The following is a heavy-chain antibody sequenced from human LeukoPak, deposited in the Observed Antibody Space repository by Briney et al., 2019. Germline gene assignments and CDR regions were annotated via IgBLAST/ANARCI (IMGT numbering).Heavy chain of an antibody. Sequence: GGSLRLSCAASGFTFSSYSMNWVRQAPGKGLEWVSYISSSSSTIYYADSVKGRFTITRDNAKNSLYLQMNSLRAEDTAVYYCARGPGYCSSTSCYRYYYYYGMDVWGQGTTVTVSS. CDR3: ARGPGYCSSTSCYRYYYYYGMDV. CDR2: ISSSSSTI. V-gene: IGHV3-48*01. J-gene: IGHJ6*02. D-gene: IGHD2-2*01. CDR1: GFTFSSYS.